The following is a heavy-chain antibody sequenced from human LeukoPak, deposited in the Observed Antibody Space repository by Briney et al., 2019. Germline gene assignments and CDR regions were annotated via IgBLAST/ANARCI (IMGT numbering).Heavy chain of an antibody. Sequence: SETLSLTCTVSGGSISSYYWSWIRQPPGKGLEWIGYIYYSGSTNYKPSLKSRVTISVDTSKNQFSLKLSSVTAADTAVYYCARRVRQWLVSHYYYYFYMDVWGKGTTVTISS. D-gene: IGHD6-19*01. CDR2: IYYSGST. J-gene: IGHJ6*03. CDR1: GGSISSYY. CDR3: ARRVRQWLVSHYYYYFYMDV. V-gene: IGHV4-59*12.